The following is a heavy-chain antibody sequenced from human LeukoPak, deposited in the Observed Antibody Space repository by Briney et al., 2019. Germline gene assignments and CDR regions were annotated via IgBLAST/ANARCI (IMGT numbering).Heavy chain of an antibody. D-gene: IGHD1/OR15-1a*01. CDR3: ARGRNNAFDI. CDR2: TYYRSN. Sequence: SQTLSLTCALSGDILSSSSDAWHWIRQSPSRGLEWLGRTYYRSNDYAVSVKSRMTINADTSKNQVSLQLSSVTPEDTAVYYCARGRNNAFDIWGQGTMVTVSS. CDR1: GDILSSSSDA. V-gene: IGHV6-1*01. J-gene: IGHJ3*02.